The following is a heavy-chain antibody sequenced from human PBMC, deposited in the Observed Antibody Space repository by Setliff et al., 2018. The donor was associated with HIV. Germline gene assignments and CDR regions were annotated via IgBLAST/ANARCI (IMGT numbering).Heavy chain of an antibody. CDR1: GFKFRSYW. Sequence: GGSLRLSCAASGFKFRSYWMSWVRQAPGKGLEWVGFIRSKAYAGTTEYAASVKGRFTISRDDSKNTLYLQMNSLKTEDTAVYYCTTFYCSSTRCYGRNFDYWGQGTLVTVSS. CDR3: TTFYCSSTRCYGRNFDY. V-gene: IGHV3-15*01. D-gene: IGHD2-2*01. J-gene: IGHJ4*02. CDR2: IRSKAYAGTT.